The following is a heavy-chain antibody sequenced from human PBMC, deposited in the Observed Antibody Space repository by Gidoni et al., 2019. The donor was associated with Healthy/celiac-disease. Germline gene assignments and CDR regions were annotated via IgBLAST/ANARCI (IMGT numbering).Heavy chain of an antibody. J-gene: IGHJ5*02. CDR3: ARRFLEWTDWFDP. D-gene: IGHD3-3*01. V-gene: IGHV4-31*03. CDR1: GGSISSGGYY. CDR2: IYYSGST. Sequence: QVQLQESGPGLVQPSQTLSLTCTVPGGSISSGGYYWSWIRQPPGKGLEWIGYIYYSGSTYYNPSLKSRVTISVDTSKNQFSLKLSSVTAADTAVYYCARRFLEWTDWFDPWGQGTLVTVSS.